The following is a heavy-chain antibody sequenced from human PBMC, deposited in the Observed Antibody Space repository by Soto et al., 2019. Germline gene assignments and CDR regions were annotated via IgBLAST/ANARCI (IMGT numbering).Heavy chain of an antibody. D-gene: IGHD3-10*01. CDR2: ISGSGGST. CDR1: GFTFSSYA. CDR3: AKVGGGITMAFY. V-gene: IGHV3-23*01. J-gene: IGHJ4*01. Sequence: PGGSLRLSCAASGFTFSSYAMSWVRQAPGKGLEWVSAISGSGGSTYYADSVKGRFTISSDNSKNTLYLQMNSLRAEDTAVYYCAKVGGGITMAFYWGQGTLVTVSS.